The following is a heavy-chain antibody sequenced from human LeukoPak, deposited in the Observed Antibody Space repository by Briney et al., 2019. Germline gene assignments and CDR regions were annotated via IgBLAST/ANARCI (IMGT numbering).Heavy chain of an antibody. CDR3: ARGTRGAAGTKSWFDP. Sequence: GASVKVSCKASGYTFTGYYMHWVRQAPGQGLEWMGWINPNSGGTNYAQKFQGRVTMTRDTSISTAYMELSRLRSDDTAVYYCARGTRGAAGTKSWFDPWGQGTLVTVSS. CDR1: GYTFTGYY. CDR2: INPNSGGT. D-gene: IGHD6-13*01. V-gene: IGHV1-2*02. J-gene: IGHJ5*02.